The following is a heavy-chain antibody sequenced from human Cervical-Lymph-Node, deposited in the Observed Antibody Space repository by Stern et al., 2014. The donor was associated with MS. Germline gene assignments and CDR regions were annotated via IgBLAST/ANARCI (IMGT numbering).Heavy chain of an antibody. J-gene: IGHJ4*02. V-gene: IGHV5-51*01. CDR2: IYPYDSDT. CDR3: ARHVQGFDY. Sequence: EVQLEESGAEVKKPGESLKISCKLSGYSFTIYYIAWVRQMPGKGLEWMGVIYPYDSDTTYSPSFQGQVTISADKSITTAYLQWSSLRASYTAMYYCARHVQGFDYWGQGTLVTVSS. CDR1: GYSFTIYY.